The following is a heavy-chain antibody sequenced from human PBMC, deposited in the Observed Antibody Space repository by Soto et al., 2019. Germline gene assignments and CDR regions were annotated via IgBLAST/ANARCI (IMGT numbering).Heavy chain of an antibody. Sequence: SGPTLVNPTHTLTLTCTFSGFSLSTTGMRVSWIRQPPGKALEWLARIDWDDDKFYSTSLKTRLTISKDTSKNQVVLTMTNMDPVDTATYYCARAPYSSSWYGDYFDYWGQGALVTVSS. CDR3: ARAPYSSSWYGDYFDY. J-gene: IGHJ4*02. CDR2: IDWDDDK. D-gene: IGHD6-13*01. CDR1: GFSLSTTGMR. V-gene: IGHV2-70*04.